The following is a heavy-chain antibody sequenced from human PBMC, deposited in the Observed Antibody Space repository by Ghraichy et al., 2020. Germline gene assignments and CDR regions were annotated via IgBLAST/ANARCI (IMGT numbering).Heavy chain of an antibody. CDR3: ARGRGYSYGPAYYYYGMDV. Sequence: GGSLRLSCAASGFTFSSYWMSWVRQAPGKGLEWVANIKQDGSEKYYVDSVKGRFTISRDNAKNSLYLQMNSLRAEDTAVYYCARGRGYSYGPAYYYYGMDVWGQGTTVTVSS. J-gene: IGHJ6*02. CDR2: IKQDGSEK. V-gene: IGHV3-7*01. D-gene: IGHD5-18*01. CDR1: GFTFSSYW.